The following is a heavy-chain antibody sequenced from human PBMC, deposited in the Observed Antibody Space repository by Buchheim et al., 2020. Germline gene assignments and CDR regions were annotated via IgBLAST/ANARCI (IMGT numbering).Heavy chain of an antibody. V-gene: IGHV3-48*02. CDR3: GTWEGLDC. Sequence: EVQLVESGGGLVQPGGSLRLSCVGSGFTFSSNNLNWVRQAPGKGLEWVSFISSSSSTIYYADSVTGRFTISRDNAKNSLFLQMNSMRDEAKAVYFCGTWEGLDCWGQGTL. CDR1: GFTFSSNN. CDR2: ISSSSSTI. J-gene: IGHJ4*02. D-gene: IGHD1-26*01.